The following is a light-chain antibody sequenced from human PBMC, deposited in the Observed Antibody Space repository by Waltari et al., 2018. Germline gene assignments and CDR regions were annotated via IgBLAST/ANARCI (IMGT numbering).Light chain of an antibody. V-gene: IGKV3D-15*01. CDR3: QQNSDWPRT. J-gene: IGKJ1*01. CDR1: QSVTSS. Sequence: EIMMTQIPATLSLSPGQRATLSCRANQSVTSSLAWYQQKPGQAPRLLIYGASSRATGIPDRFSGSGSVTDFTLTISSLEPEDIAVYYCQQNSDWPRTFGQGTKVEVK. CDR2: GAS.